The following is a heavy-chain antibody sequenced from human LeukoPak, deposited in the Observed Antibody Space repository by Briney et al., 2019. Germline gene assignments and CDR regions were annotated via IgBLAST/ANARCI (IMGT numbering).Heavy chain of an antibody. CDR1: GFTFSSYW. CDR2: INSDGSST. CDR3: ARSGGSGSYYESYFDY. J-gene: IGHJ4*02. Sequence: SGGSLRLSCAASGFTFSSYWMHWVRQAPGKGLVWVSRINSDGSSTSYADSVKGRFTISRDNSKNTLYLQMNSLRAEDTAVYYCARSGGSGSYYESYFDYWGQGTLVTVSS. V-gene: IGHV3-74*01. D-gene: IGHD3-10*01.